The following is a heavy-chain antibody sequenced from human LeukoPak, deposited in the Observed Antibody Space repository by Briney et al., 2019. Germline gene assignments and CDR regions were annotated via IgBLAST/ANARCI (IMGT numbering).Heavy chain of an antibody. CDR3: ARDPLYCSGGVCYSEGFDY. CDR1: GFTFSSYE. Sequence: PGGSLRLSCAPSGFTFSSYEMNWVRQAPGKGLEWLSYISSSGGSVYYADSVKGRFTISRDNAKNSLYLQMNSLRAEDTAVYYCARDPLYCSGGVCYSEGFDYWGQGTLVTVSS. CDR2: ISSSGGSV. D-gene: IGHD2-15*01. J-gene: IGHJ4*02. V-gene: IGHV3-48*03.